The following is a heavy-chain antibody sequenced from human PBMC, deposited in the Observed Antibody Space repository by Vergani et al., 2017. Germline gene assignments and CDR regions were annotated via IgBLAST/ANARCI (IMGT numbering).Heavy chain of an antibody. Sequence: QVQLVESGGGVVQPGRSLRLSCAASGFTFSSYGMHWVRQAPGKGLEWVAVISYDGSNKYYADSVKGRFTISRDNSKNTLYLQMNSLRAEDTAVYYCAKGYCSSTSCYMSYYYYYMDVWGKGTTVTVSS. D-gene: IGHD2-2*02. CDR2: ISYDGSNK. V-gene: IGHV3-30*18. J-gene: IGHJ6*03. CDR1: GFTFSSYG. CDR3: AKGYCSSTSCYMSYYYYYMDV.